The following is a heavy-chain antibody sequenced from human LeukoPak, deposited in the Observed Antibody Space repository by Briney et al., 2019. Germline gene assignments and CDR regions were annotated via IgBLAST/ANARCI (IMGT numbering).Heavy chain of an antibody. D-gene: IGHD2-2*01. V-gene: IGHV4-61*01. Sequence: SETLSLTCTVSGGSVSSGSYYWSWIRQPPGKGLEWIGYIYYSGSTNYNPSLKSRVTISVDTPKNQFSLKLSSVTAADTAVYYCARAPDCSSTSCHRWFDPWGQGTLVTVSS. CDR2: IYYSGST. CDR1: GGSVSSGSYY. CDR3: ARAPDCSSTSCHRWFDP. J-gene: IGHJ5*02.